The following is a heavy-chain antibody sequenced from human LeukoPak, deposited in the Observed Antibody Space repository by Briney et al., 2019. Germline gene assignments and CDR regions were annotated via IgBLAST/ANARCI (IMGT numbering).Heavy chain of an antibody. CDR3: ASGMIEFDY. CDR1: GFTLSSYA. D-gene: IGHD1-14*01. J-gene: IGHJ4*02. CDR2: IKEDGGEM. Sequence: GGSLRLSCAASGFTLSSYAMSWVRQAPGKGLEWVANIKEDGGEMYYVDSVKGRFIISRDNAKNSVYLQMNILRVEDTAVYYCASGMIEFDYWGQGTLVTVSS. V-gene: IGHV3-7*01.